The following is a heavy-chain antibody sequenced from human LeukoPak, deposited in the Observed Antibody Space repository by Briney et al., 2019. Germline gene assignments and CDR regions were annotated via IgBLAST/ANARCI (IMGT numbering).Heavy chain of an antibody. D-gene: IGHD2-15*01. J-gene: IGHJ4*02. Sequence: PSETLSLTCTVSGGSISSYYWSWIRQPAGKGLDWIGRIYSSGSTNYNPSLKSRVTMSVDTSKNQFSLKLSSVTAADTAVYYCARAYCCGGSCYSGFDYWGQGTLVTVSS. CDR2: IYSSGST. V-gene: IGHV4-4*07. CDR1: GGSISSYY. CDR3: ARAYCCGGSCYSGFDY.